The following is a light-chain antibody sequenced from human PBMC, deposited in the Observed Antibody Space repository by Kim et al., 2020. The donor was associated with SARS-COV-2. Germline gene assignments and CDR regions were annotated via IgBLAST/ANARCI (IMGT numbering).Light chain of an antibody. V-gene: IGKV3-15*01. CDR1: QSVSSN. CDR2: GAS. J-gene: IGKJ4*01. CDR3: QQYNNWPLT. Sequence: VSPGERATLSCRASQSVSSNLSWYQQKPGQAPRLLIYGASTRATGIPARFSGSGSGTEFTLTISSLQSEDFAVYYCQQYNNWPLTFGGGTKVDIK.